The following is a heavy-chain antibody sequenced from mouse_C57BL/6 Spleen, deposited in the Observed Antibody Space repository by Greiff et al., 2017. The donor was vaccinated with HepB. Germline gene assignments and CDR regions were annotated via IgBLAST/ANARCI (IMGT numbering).Heavy chain of an antibody. CDR2: IYPYNGVS. CDR1: GYSFTGYY. D-gene: IGHD1-1*01. Sequence: VQLQQSGPELVKPGASVKISCKASGYSFTGYYMHWVKQSHGNILDWIGYIYPYNGVSSYNQKFKGKATLTVDKSSSTAYMELRSLTSEDSAVYYCARSGHYYGSSYWYFDVWGTGTTVTVSS. CDR3: ARSGHYYGSSYWYFDV. J-gene: IGHJ1*03. V-gene: IGHV1-31*01.